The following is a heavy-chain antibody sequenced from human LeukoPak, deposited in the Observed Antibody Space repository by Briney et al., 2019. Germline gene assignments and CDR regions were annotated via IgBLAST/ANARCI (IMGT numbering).Heavy chain of an antibody. CDR1: GYSISSGYY. J-gene: IGHJ4*02. D-gene: IGHD6-13*01. V-gene: IGHV4-38-2*02. CDR3: ARDGQQLAFDY. Sequence: SETLSLTCTVSGYSISSGYYWGWIRQPPGKGLEWIRSIYHSGNTYYNLSLKSRVTISVDTSKNQFSLKLTSVTAADTAMYYCARDGQQLAFDYWGQGTLVTVSS. CDR2: IYHSGNT.